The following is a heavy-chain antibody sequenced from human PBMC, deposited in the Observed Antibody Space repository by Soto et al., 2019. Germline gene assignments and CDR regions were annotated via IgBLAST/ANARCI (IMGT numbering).Heavy chain of an antibody. CDR3: AKDKRGLRAIGDAEYFHR. CDR2: ITWNSAKR. CDR1: GFTFDDHA. Sequence: EVQLVESGGDLVQPGRSLRLSCVASGFTFDDHAMHWVRQAPGKGLEWVSGITWNSAKRDYADSVKGRFTISRDNAKKYVYLQKNNLRTEDTAMYYCAKDKRGLRAIGDAEYFHRWGQGTLVTVSS. V-gene: IGHV3-9*01. D-gene: IGHD2-21*02. J-gene: IGHJ1*01.